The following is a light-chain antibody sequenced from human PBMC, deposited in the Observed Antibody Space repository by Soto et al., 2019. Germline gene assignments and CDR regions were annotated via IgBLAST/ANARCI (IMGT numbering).Light chain of an antibody. Sequence: QSVLTQPASVSGSLGQSITISCTGTSSDIGGYKYVSWYQQHPGKAPKLIIFEVSTRNSRVYDRLYGSNSGNTHYMTISRLQDEDEADYYCTSSSRYRVLLFRGGNKLTV. CDR2: EVS. J-gene: IGLJ7*01. CDR1: SSDIGGYKY. V-gene: IGLV2-14*01. CDR3: TSSSRYRVLL.